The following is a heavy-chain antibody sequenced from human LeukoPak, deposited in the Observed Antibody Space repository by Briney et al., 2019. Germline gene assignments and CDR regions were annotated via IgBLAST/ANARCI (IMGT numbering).Heavy chain of an antibody. J-gene: IGHJ5*02. Sequence: GGSLRLSCAASGFTFSSYSMTWVRQAPGKGLEWVSNIRSNGGDTYYADSVKGRFTISRDNAKNTLYLEMNSLRAEDTAVYYCAKGGYTTWFDPWGQGTLVTASS. V-gene: IGHV3-23*01. CDR3: AKGGYTTWFDP. CDR2: IRSNGGDT. CDR1: GFTFSSYS. D-gene: IGHD2-15*01.